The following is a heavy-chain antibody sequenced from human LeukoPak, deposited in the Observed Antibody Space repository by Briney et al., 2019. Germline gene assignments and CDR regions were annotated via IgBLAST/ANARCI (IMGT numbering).Heavy chain of an antibody. J-gene: IGHJ4*02. D-gene: IGHD2-2*01. CDR3: ARQGEGYCSSTSCYPFDY. CDR1: GYSFTSYW. Sequence: GESLKISCKGSGYSFTSYWIGWVRQMPGKGLEWMGIIYPGDSDARYSPSFQGQVTISADKSISTAYLQWSSLKASDTAMYYCARQGEGYCSSTSCYPFDYWGQGTLVTVSS. CDR2: IYPGDSDA. V-gene: IGHV5-51*01.